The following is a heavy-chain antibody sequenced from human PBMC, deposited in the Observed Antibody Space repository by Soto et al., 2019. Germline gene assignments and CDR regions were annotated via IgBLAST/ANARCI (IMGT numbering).Heavy chain of an antibody. CDR3: AKDRGLTTVTFDAFQA. CDR1: GFSFNAYG. Sequence: EVHLLESGGGLVQPGGSLRISCAAFGFSFNAYGMSWVRQGPGKGLEWASGIIGSGDSTYYAVSVKGRFTISMDNSNNTLYLQMNSLRAGDTAIYYCAKDRGLTTVTFDAFQAWGQGTLVAVSS. D-gene: IGHD4-17*01. J-gene: IGHJ1*01. CDR2: IIGSGDST. V-gene: IGHV3-23*01.